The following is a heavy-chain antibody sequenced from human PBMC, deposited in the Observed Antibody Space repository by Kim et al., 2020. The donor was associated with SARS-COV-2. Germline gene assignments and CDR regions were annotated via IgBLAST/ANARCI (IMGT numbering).Heavy chain of an antibody. CDR3: VKATTYYDILTGYLNWFDP. J-gene: IGHJ5*02. CDR2: ISSNGGST. CDR1: GFTFSSYA. Sequence: GGSLRLSCSASGFTFSSYAMHWVRQAPGKGLEYVSAISSNGGSTYYADSVKGRFTISRDNSKNTLYLQMSSLRVEDTAVYYCVKATTYYDILTGYLNWFDPWGQGTLVTVSS. V-gene: IGHV3-64D*06. D-gene: IGHD3-9*01.